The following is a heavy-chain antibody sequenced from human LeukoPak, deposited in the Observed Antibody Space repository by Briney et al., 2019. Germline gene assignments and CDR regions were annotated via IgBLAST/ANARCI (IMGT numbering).Heavy chain of an antibody. V-gene: IGHV5-51*01. CDR1: GYSFTSYW. CDR2: IYPGDSTT. J-gene: IGHJ4*02. CDR3: VRQGDDYNTGFDY. D-gene: IGHD5-24*01. Sequence: GESLKISCKGSGYSFTSYWIGWVRQMPGKGLEWMGIIYPGDSTTRYSPSFEGQVTISADKSISTAFLQWTSLKASDTAMYYCVRQGDDYNTGFDYWGQGTLVTVFS.